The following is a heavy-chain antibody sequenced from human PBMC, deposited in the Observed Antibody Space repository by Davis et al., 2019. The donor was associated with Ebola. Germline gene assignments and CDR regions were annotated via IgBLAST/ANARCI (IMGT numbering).Heavy chain of an antibody. D-gene: IGHD4-17*01. V-gene: IGHV5-51*01. J-gene: IGHJ6*03. Sequence: GESLKISCTGSGYIFTSYWIGWVREMPGKGLEWMGIIYPGDSDTRYSPSFQGQVTISADKSISTDYLQWSSLKASDTAMYYCAGHLLTTSYYYYYMDVWGKGTTVTVSS. CDR3: AGHLLTTSYYYYYMDV. CDR2: IYPGDSDT. CDR1: GYIFTSYW.